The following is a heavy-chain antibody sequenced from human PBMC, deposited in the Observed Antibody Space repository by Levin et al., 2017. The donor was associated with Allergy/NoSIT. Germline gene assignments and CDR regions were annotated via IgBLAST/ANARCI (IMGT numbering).Heavy chain of an antibody. J-gene: IGHJ4*02. D-gene: IGHD3-22*01. CDR3: ARDLYNDDSVFGY. Sequence: GGSLRLSCKASRSIFSDYFIHWVRQAPGQGLEWMGWINPHSGDTKYVQEFQGRVTMTRDTSISTAYMELTRLTSDDTAVYYCARDLYNDDSVFGYWGQGTLVNVFS. CDR1: RSIFSDYF. CDR2: INPHSGDT. V-gene: IGHV1-2*02.